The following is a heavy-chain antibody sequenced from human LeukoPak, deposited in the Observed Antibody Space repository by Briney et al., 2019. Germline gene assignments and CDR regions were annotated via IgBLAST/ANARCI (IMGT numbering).Heavy chain of an antibody. V-gene: IGHV4-34*01. D-gene: IGHD3-10*01. Sequence: PSETLSLTCAVYGGSFSGYYWSWIRQPPGKGPEWIGEINHSGSTNYNPSLKSRVTISVDTSKNQFSLKLSSVTAADTAVYYCARVVSDYYGSGKSTTYYFDYWGQGTLVTVSS. CDR1: GGSFSGYY. CDR3: ARVVSDYYGSGKSTTYYFDY. J-gene: IGHJ4*02. CDR2: INHSGST.